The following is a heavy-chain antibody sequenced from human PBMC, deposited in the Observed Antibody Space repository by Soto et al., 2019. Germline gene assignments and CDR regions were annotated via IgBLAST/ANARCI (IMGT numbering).Heavy chain of an antibody. V-gene: IGHV1-69*02. Sequence: QVQLVQSGAEVKKPGSSVKVSCKASGGTFSSYTISWVRQAPGQGLEWMGRIIPIHGIANYAQKLQGRVTITADKSTSTAYMELSSLRSEDTAVYYCARNIHSGYEDYWGQGTLVTVSS. CDR2: IIPIHGIA. J-gene: IGHJ4*02. D-gene: IGHD5-12*01. CDR3: ARNIHSGYEDY. CDR1: GGTFSSYT.